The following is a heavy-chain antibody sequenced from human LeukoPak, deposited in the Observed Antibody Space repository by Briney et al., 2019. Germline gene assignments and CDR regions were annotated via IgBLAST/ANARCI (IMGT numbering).Heavy chain of an antibody. CDR2: IYYSGST. CDR3: ARIYGDYTWVDY. V-gene: IGHV4-59*01. CDR1: GGSISSYY. Sequence: SETLSLTCTVSGGSISSYYWSWIRQPPGKGLEWIGYIYYSGSTNYNPSLKSRVTISVDTSKNQFSLKLSSVTAADTAVYYCARIYGDYTWVDYWGQGTLVTVSS. J-gene: IGHJ4*02. D-gene: IGHD4-17*01.